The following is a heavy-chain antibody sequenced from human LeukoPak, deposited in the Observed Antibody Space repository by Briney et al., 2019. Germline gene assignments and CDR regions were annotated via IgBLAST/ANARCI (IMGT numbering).Heavy chain of an antibody. CDR3: ARGIGGSYYYGY. CDR2: IIPILGIA. Sequence: SVNVSCKASGGTFSRYAISWVRQAPGQGLEWMGRIIPILGIANYAQKFQGRVTITADKSTSTAYMELSSLRSEDTAVYYCARGIGGSYYYGYWGQGTLVTVSS. J-gene: IGHJ4*02. CDR1: GGTFSRYA. V-gene: IGHV1-69*04. D-gene: IGHD1-26*01.